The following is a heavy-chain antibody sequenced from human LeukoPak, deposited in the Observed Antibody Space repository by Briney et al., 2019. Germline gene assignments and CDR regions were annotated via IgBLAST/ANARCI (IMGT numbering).Heavy chain of an antibody. V-gene: IGHV5-51*01. CDR3: ARSAVPYSSGWSSYYFDC. Sequence: GESLKISCKGSGYSFTSYWIGWVRQMPGKGLEWMGIIYPGDSDTRYSPSFQGQVTISADKSISTAYLQWSSLKASDTAMYYCARSAVPYSSGWSSYYFDCWGQGTLVTVSS. CDR2: IYPGDSDT. J-gene: IGHJ4*02. D-gene: IGHD6-19*01. CDR1: GYSFTSYW.